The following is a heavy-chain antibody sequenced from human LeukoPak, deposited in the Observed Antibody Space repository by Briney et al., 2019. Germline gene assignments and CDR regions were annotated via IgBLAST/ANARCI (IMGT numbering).Heavy chain of an antibody. CDR2: IKQDGSEK. CDR1: GFTFSNYW. V-gene: IGHV3-7*01. Sequence: GGSLRLSCAASGFTFSNYWMGWVRQAPGKGLEWVANIKQDGSEKRYVDPVKGRFTISRDNFKNTLYLQMNGLRLEDTAVYYCATLRDIVVVATTPTDVWGKGTTVIVSS. J-gene: IGHJ6*04. CDR3: ATLRDIVVVATTPTDV. D-gene: IGHD2-15*01.